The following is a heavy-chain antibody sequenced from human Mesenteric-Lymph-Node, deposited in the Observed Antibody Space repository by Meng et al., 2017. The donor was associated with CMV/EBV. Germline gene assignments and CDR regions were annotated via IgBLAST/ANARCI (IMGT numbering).Heavy chain of an antibody. CDR3: ARGYCSGTRCYDFDY. Sequence: SGYIFSSYSMSWVRQAPGKGLEWVSTISSNSAYIYYADSIKGRFTISRDNVKNSLYLQMNSLRAEDTAVYYCARGYCSGTRCYDFDYWGQGTLVTVSS. J-gene: IGHJ4*02. V-gene: IGHV3-21*01. CDR1: GYIFSSYS. D-gene: IGHD2-2*01. CDR2: ISSNSAYI.